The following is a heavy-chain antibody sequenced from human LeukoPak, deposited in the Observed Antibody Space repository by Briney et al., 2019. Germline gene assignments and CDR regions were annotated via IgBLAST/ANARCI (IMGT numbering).Heavy chain of an antibody. V-gene: IGHV3-23*01. CDR2: ISGSGGST. CDR1: GFTFSSYA. D-gene: IGHD3-16*02. CDR3: ARVAYDYVWGSYRQYGMDV. Sequence: GGSLRLSRAASGFTFSSYAMSWVRQAPGKGLEWVSAISGSGGSTYYADSVKGRFTISRDNSKNTVYLQMNSLRAEDTAVYFCARVAYDYVWGSYRQYGMDVWGQGTTVTVSS. J-gene: IGHJ6*02.